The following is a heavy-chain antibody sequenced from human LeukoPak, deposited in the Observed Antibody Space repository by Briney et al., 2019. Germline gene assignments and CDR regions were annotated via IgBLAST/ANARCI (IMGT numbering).Heavy chain of an antibody. CDR2: ISSNGGST. J-gene: IGHJ3*02. CDR1: GFTFSSYA. Sequence: PGGSLRLSCAASGFTFSSYAMHWVRQAPGKGLEYVSAISSNGGSTYCANSVKGRFTISRDNSKNTLYLQMGSLRAEDMAVYYCARVGCSSTSCPTPDDAFDIWGQGTMVTVSS. V-gene: IGHV3-64*01. CDR3: ARVGCSSTSCPTPDDAFDI. D-gene: IGHD2-2*01.